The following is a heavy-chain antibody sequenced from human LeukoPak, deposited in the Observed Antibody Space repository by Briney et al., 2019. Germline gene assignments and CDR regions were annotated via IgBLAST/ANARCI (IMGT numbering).Heavy chain of an antibody. Sequence: GGSLRLSCAASGFTFSSYSMNWVRQAPGKGLEWVSSIISSSMSIYYADSVKGRFTISRDNAKKSLYLQMNSLRAEDTAVYYCARGLENVDNAWGQGILVTVSS. CDR1: GFTFSSYS. CDR2: IISSSMSI. D-gene: IGHD5-12*01. V-gene: IGHV3-21*01. J-gene: IGHJ5*02. CDR3: ARGLENVDNA.